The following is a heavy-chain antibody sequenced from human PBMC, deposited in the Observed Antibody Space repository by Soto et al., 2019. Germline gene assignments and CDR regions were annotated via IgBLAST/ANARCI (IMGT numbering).Heavy chain of an antibody. J-gene: IGHJ6*02. CDR3: ARRDYYYYGFDV. CDR1: GFTFRSYS. Sequence: EVQLVESGGGLVKPGGSLRLSCVASGFTFRSYSMYWVRQAPGKGLEWVSSISTSSSYIYYADSVKGRFTISRDNAKNLLYLQMNSLRAEDTAVYYCARRDYYYYGFDVWGQGTTVTVSS. CDR2: ISTSSSYI. V-gene: IGHV3-21*01.